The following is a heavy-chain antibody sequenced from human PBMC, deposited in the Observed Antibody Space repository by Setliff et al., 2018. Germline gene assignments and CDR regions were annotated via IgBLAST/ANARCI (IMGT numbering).Heavy chain of an antibody. CDR3: ARQPSSGAYYNPRPYYFDY. CDR2: VHFGGDT. Sequence: LSLTCTVSGGGSINNYYWSWVRQSPGKGLEWIGFVHFGGDTNYNPSLKSRVTMSADTSNNQFSLNLRSVAAADTAVYFCARQPSSGAYYNPRPYYFDYWGQGTLVTVSS. D-gene: IGHD3-10*01. CDR1: GGGSINNYY. J-gene: IGHJ4*02. V-gene: IGHV4-59*08.